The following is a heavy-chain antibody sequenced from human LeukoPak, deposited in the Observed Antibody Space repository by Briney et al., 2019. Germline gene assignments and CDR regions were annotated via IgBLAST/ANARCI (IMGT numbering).Heavy chain of an antibody. CDR2: MKYDGSEK. V-gene: IGHV3-7*04. CDR3: ARDIEAAGLFLDY. D-gene: IGHD6-13*01. Sequence: GESLKISCQGSGYSFNNYWIAWVRQMPGKGLEWVANMKYDGSEKYYVDSVKGRFTISRDNAKNSLYLQMNSLRAEDTAVYYCARDIEAAGLFLDYWGQGTLVTVSS. J-gene: IGHJ4*02. CDR1: GYSFNNYW.